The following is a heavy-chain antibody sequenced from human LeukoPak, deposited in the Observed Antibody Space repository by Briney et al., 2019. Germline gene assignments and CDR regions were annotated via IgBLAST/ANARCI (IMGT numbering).Heavy chain of an antibody. J-gene: IGHJ4*02. V-gene: IGHV1-46*01. D-gene: IGHD3-22*01. Sequence: VSVKVSCKASGYTFTSYYMHWVRQAPGQGLEWMGIINPSGGSTSYAQKFQGRVTMTRDTSTSTVYMELSSLRSEDTAVYYCARDLAGAYYYDSSGYKGNIDYWGQGTLVTVSS. CDR1: GYTFTSYY. CDR2: INPSGGST. CDR3: ARDLAGAYYYDSSGYKGNIDY.